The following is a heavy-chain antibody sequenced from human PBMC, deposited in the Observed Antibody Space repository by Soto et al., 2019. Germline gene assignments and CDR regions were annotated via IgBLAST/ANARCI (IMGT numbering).Heavy chain of an antibody. CDR1: GDTISTGGYT. CDR3: ARGKRYYGSGSYSYYGMDV. V-gene: IGHV4-30-2*01. Sequence: SETLSLTCDVSGDTISTGGYTWAWIRQPPGKALEWIGHTYHSGNPYYNPSLKSRVIISVDRSKNQFSLKVRSVTAADTAVYYCARGKRYYGSGSYSYYGMDVWGQGTTVTVSS. J-gene: IGHJ6*02. D-gene: IGHD3-10*01. CDR2: TYHSGNP.